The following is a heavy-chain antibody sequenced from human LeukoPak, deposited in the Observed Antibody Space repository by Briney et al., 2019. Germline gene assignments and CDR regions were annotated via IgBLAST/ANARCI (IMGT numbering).Heavy chain of an antibody. V-gene: IGHV1-8*02. CDR3: ARGVTMVRGVIMNWFDP. Sequence: GASVKVSCKASGYTFTGYYMHWVRQAPGQGLEWMGWMNPNSGNTGYAQKFQGRVTMTRNTSISTAYMELSSLRSDDTAVYYCARGVTMVRGVIMNWFDPWGQGTLVTVSS. CDR1: GYTFTGYY. J-gene: IGHJ5*02. D-gene: IGHD3-10*01. CDR2: MNPNSGNT.